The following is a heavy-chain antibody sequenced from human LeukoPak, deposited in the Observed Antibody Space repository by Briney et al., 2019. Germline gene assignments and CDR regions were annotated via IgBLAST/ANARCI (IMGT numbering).Heavy chain of an antibody. Sequence: GGSLRLSCAASGFTFSTYAMSWVRQAPGKGLEWVSAISGSSGSTSYADSVKGRFTISRDNSKNTVYLQMNSLRAEDTAVYFCARGGVDYYGSGTYYLMYYFDYWGQGALVTVSS. D-gene: IGHD3-10*01. CDR3: ARGGVDYYGSGTYYLMYYFDY. CDR2: ISGSSGST. CDR1: GFTFSTYA. V-gene: IGHV3-23*01. J-gene: IGHJ4*02.